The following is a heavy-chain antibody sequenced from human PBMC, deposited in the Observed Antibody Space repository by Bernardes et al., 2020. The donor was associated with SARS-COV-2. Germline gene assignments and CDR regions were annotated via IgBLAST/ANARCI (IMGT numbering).Heavy chain of an antibody. V-gene: IGHV1-2*02. CDR3: ARRSNNDNFDAFDL. Sequence: ASVKVSCKASGYIFTDSYIHWVRQATGQGLAWMGWINPHSGGTNSAQKFQDRAIMTRNTSVSTAYIALSRLTSDDTAMYYCARRSNNDNFDAFDLWGQGTKVTVSS. CDR1: GYIFTDSY. D-gene: IGHD1-1*01. CDR2: INPHSGGT. J-gene: IGHJ3*01.